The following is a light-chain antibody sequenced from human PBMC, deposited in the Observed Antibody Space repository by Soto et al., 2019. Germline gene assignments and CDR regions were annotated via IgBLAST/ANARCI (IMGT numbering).Light chain of an antibody. CDR2: GAS. V-gene: IGKV3-20*01. Sequence: EIVLTQSPGTLSLSPGERATLSCRASQTVGSTYLAWYQQKPGQAPRLLMYGASSRATDIPGRFTGSGSGTDFTLTISRLEPEDFAVYYCQQYGSSRLTFGGGTKVDIK. J-gene: IGKJ4*01. CDR3: QQYGSSRLT. CDR1: QTVGSTY.